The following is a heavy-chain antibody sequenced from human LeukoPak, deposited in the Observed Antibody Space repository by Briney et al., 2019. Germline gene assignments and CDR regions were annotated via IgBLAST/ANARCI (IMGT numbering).Heavy chain of an antibody. D-gene: IGHD1-26*01. Sequence: ASVKVSCKASGGTFSSYAISWVRQAPGQGLEWMGGIIPIFGTANYAQKFQGRVTITTDESTSTAYMELSSLRSEDMAVYYCATKSGSYTPFDYWGQGTLVTVSS. CDR1: GGTFSSYA. J-gene: IGHJ4*02. V-gene: IGHV1-69*05. CDR3: ATKSGSYTPFDY. CDR2: IIPIFGTA.